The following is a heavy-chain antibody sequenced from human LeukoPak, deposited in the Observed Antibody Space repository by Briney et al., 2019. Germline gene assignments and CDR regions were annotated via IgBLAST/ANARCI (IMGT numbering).Heavy chain of an antibody. CDR3: ARDGVGDGIGGSPY. Sequence: GASVKVSCKASGHTFTNYGISWVRQAPGQGLEWMGWINIYNVNTNYAQKFQGRVTITADKSTSTAYMELSSLRSEDTAVYYCARDGVGDGIGGSPYWGQGTLVTVSS. CDR2: INIYNVNT. V-gene: IGHV1-18*01. J-gene: IGHJ4*02. D-gene: IGHD1-26*01. CDR1: GHTFTNYG.